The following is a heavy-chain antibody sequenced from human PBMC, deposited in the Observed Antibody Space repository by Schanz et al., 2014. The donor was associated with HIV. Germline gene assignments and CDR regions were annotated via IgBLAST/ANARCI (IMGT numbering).Heavy chain of an antibody. D-gene: IGHD4-17*01. CDR1: GFTFDDYT. CDR3: ACECDYGGNSCFDY. CDR2: ISWNSGSI. Sequence: VQLVESGGGVVQPGRSLRLSCAASGFTFDDYTMHWVRQAPGKGLEWVSGISWNSGSIGYADSVKGRFTISRDNAKNSLYLQMNSLRAEDTALYYCACECDYGGNSCFDYWGPGILVSVSS. J-gene: IGHJ4*01. V-gene: IGHV3-9*01.